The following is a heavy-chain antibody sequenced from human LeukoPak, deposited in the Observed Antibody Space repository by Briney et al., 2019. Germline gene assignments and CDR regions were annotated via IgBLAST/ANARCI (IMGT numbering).Heavy chain of an antibody. CDR1: GGSISSYY. V-gene: IGHV4-59*01. Sequence: PSETLSLTCTVSGGSISSYYWSWIRQPPGKGLEWIGYIYYSGSTNYNPSLKSRVTISVDTSKNQFSLKLSSVTAADTAVYYCARGRGYYSGGSCSTDFDYWGQGTLVTVSS. CDR3: ARGRGYYSGGSCSTDFDY. CDR2: IYYSGST. J-gene: IGHJ4*02. D-gene: IGHD2-15*01.